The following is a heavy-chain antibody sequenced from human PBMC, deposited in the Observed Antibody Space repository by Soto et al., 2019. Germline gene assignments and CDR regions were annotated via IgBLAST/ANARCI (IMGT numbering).Heavy chain of an antibody. CDR1: GYTYTSYG. CDR3: ARDPSEYYYDSSGKLDY. Sequence: ASVKVSCKASGYTYTSYGISWVRQAPGQGLEWMGWISAYNGNTNYAQKLQGRVTMTTDTSTSTAYMELRSLRSDDTAVYYCARDPSEYYYDSSGKLDYWGQGTLVTVSS. V-gene: IGHV1-18*01. J-gene: IGHJ4*02. D-gene: IGHD3-22*01. CDR2: ISAYNGNT.